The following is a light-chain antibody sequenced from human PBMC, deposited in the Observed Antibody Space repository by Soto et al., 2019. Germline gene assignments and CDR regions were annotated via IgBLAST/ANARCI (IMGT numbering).Light chain of an antibody. Sequence: DVVMTQSPRSLAVTPGEPASISCKSSQRLLNSNGYNYLDWYLQRPGQSPQLPIYLGSNRASGVPDRFSGSGSGTDFTLKISRVEAEDVGVYYCMQALQSPRTFGQGTKLEIK. J-gene: IGKJ2*01. V-gene: IGKV2-28*01. CDR3: MQALQSPRT. CDR1: QRLLNSNGYNY. CDR2: LGS.